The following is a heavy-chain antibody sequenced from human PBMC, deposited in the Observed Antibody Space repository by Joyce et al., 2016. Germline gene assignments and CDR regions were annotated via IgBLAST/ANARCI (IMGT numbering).Heavy chain of an antibody. J-gene: IGHJ3*01. CDR2: ISWNSGSK. V-gene: IGHV3-9*01. Sequence: VQLVESGGGLAQPGRSLRLSCAASGFTFDDYAMRWVRQGPGKGLGWVAGISWNSGSKGYAYSVKGRFTITRDNSRKRLYLQMDSLRVEDTALYYCAKALRRRDALDVWGQGTTVTVSS. CDR1: GFTFDDYA. D-gene: IGHD6-25*01. CDR3: AKALRRRDALDV.